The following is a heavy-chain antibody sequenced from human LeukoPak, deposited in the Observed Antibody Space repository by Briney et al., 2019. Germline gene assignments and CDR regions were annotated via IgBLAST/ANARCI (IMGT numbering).Heavy chain of an antibody. CDR2: IKYDGSST. CDR1: GFTFSSYW. J-gene: IGHJ3*02. D-gene: IGHD3-16*01. Sequence: PGGSLRLSCAASGFTFSSYWMHWVRQAPGKGLVWVSRIKYDGSSTNYADSVKGRFTISRDNAENTLYLQMNSLRAEDTAVYYCTRRGAASDAFDIWGQGTMVTVSS. CDR3: TRRGAASDAFDI. V-gene: IGHV3-74*01.